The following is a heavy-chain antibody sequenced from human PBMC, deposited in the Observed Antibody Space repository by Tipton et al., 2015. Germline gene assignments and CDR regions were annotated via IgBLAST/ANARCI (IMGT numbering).Heavy chain of an antibody. V-gene: IGHV4-59*01. CDR2: IYAYYTGIT. CDR3: ARSYYYGMDV. Sequence: LRLSCTVSGGSISSYYWNWIRQPPGKGLEWIGYIYAYYTGITNYNPSLKSRVTISVDMSRNQFSLKLSSVTAADTAVYYCARSYYYGMDVWGLGTTVTVSS. J-gene: IGHJ6*02. CDR1: GGSISSYY.